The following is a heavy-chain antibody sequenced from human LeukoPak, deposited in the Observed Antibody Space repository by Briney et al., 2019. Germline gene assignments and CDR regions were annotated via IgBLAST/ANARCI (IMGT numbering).Heavy chain of an antibody. CDR3: ARGYYYDSSGFDY. Sequence: KPSETLSLTCTVSGASISRSDYFWGWIRQPPGKGLEWIGSIYYSGSTNYNPSLKSRVTISVDTSKNQFSLKLSSVTAADTAVYYCARGYYYDSSGFDYWGQGTLVTVSS. CDR2: IYYSGST. V-gene: IGHV4-39*07. D-gene: IGHD3-22*01. CDR1: GASISRSDYF. J-gene: IGHJ4*02.